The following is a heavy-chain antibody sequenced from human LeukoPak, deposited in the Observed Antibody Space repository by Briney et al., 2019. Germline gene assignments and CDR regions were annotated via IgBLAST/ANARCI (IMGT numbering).Heavy chain of an antibody. Sequence: GASVKVSCKASGYTFTSYGISWVRQAPGQGLEWMGWISAYNGNTNYAQKLQGRVTMTTDTSTSTAYMELRSLRSDDTAVYYCARSSSDSAPRIQPHFDYWGQGTLVTVSS. CDR1: GYTFTSYG. CDR3: ARSSSDSAPRIQPHFDY. CDR2: ISAYNGNT. J-gene: IGHJ4*02. V-gene: IGHV1-18*01. D-gene: IGHD2-21*01.